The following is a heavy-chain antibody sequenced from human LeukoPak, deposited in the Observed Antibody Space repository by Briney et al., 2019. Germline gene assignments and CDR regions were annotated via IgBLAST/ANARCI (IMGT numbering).Heavy chain of an antibody. CDR1: GYTFTTYD. CDR2: VNPSSGVT. D-gene: IGHD3-9*01. V-gene: IGHV1-8*01. CDR3: AKNYDFLTGYAS. Sequence: ASVKVSCKAFGYTFTTYDINWVRQATGQGLEWMGWVNPSSGVTRYAQKFQGRVTMTRNTSISTAYMELSGLRSEAPAVQYFAKNYDFLTGYASWGQGTLVTVSS. J-gene: IGHJ4*02.